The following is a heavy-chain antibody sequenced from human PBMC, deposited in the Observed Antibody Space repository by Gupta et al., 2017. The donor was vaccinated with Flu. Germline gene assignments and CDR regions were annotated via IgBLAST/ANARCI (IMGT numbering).Heavy chain of an antibody. CDR1: GVTFSSSY. CDR3: ATVTSGC. D-gene: IGHD4-17*01. J-gene: IGHJ4*02. V-gene: IGHV3-74*03. Sequence: GVTFSSSYLQWVRQAPGNVLVWVSRINPDGSSTTYAESVKGRFTISRDNDKNTLYLQRNSLGDEDTAVYYCATVTSGCWGQGTLVTGSS. CDR2: INPDGSST.